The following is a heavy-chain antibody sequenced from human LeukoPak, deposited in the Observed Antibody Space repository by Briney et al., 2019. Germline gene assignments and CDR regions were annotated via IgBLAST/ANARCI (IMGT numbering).Heavy chain of an antibody. Sequence: PSETLSLTCTVSGGSISNLYWSWVRQPPGKGLEWIGFIYYSGRTNYNPSLKSRATFSVDMSKNQFSLNLSSVTAADTAVYYCAKSVVVGRVFPGLDYWGQGTLVTVSS. CDR1: GGSISNLY. CDR3: AKSVVVGRVFPGLDY. V-gene: IGHV4-59*01. J-gene: IGHJ4*02. D-gene: IGHD2-21*01. CDR2: IYYSGRT.